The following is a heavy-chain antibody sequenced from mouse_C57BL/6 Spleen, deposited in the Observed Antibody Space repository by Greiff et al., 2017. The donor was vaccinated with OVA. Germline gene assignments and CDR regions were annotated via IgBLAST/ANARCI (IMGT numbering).Heavy chain of an antibody. Sequence: QVQLKQSGPELVKPGASVKISCKASGYAFSSSWMNWVKQRPGKGLEWIGRIYPGDGDTNYNGKFKGKATLTADKSSSTAYMQLSSLTSEDSAVYFCAREASKPGYFDYWGQGTTLTVSS. CDR3: AREASKPGYFDY. CDR1: GYAFSSSW. D-gene: IGHD6-1*01. J-gene: IGHJ2*01. V-gene: IGHV1-82*01. CDR2: IYPGDGDT.